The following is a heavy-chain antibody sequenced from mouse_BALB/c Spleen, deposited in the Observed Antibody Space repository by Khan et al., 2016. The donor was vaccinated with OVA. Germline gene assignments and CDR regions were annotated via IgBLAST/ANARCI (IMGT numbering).Heavy chain of an antibody. J-gene: IGHJ4*01. Sequence: QVQLKQSGPGLVAPSQSLSINCTVSGFTLISYGIHWVRQSPEKGLEWLGIIWAGGSTNYNSALMASLSISKDNSKSQVFLKMNSLQTDDTAMYYGARDDGDYVDAMNDWGQGTTVTVSS. D-gene: IGHD2-13*01. CDR3: ARDDGDYVDAMND. V-gene: IGHV2-9*02. CDR2: IWAGGST. CDR1: GFTLISYG.